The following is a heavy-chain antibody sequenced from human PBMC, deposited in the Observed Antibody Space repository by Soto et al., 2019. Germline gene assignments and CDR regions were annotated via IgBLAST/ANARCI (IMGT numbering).Heavy chain of an antibody. CDR2: IKSKTDGGIT. V-gene: IGHV3-15*01. J-gene: IGHJ3*02. CDR3: TTDSDYGDWDGAFDI. D-gene: IGHD4-17*01. Sequence: EVQLVESGGGLVKPGGSLRLSCAASGFTFSDAWMTWVRQAPGKGLEWVGRIKSKTDGGITDYAAPVKGRFTISRDDSKNTLYLQMNSLKTEDTAVYYCTTDSDYGDWDGAFDIWGQGTMVTVSS. CDR1: GFTFSDAW.